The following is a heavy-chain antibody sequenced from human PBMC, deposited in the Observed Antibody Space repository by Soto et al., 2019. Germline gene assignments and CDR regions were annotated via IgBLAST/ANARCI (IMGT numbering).Heavy chain of an antibody. D-gene: IGHD2-15*01. CDR3: GRVVEGATRHTDFDS. J-gene: IGHJ5*01. CDR1: GGSISSSSYY. CDR2: IYYSVST. V-gene: IGHV4-39*02. Sequence: ETLSLTCTFSGGSISSSSYYWGWIRRPPGKGLEWIGSIYYSVSTYYNPSLKSRVTISVDTSKNHFSLRVNSVTAADTAVYYCGRVVEGATRHTDFDSWGQGTLVTVSS.